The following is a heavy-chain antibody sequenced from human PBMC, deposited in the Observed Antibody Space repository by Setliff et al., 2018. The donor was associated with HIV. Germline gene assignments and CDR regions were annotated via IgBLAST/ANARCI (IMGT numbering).Heavy chain of an antibody. Sequence: PGGSLRLSCAASGFTFSFYTMNWVRQAPGKGLEWVSFISRTSSYIYYADSLKGRFTISRDNAKNSLYLQMNSLRAEDTAVYYCARERKPWYYYDSSGYYFYWYFDLWGRGTLVTVSS. CDR1: GFTFSFYT. CDR2: ISRTSSYI. J-gene: IGHJ2*01. D-gene: IGHD3-22*01. CDR3: ARERKPWYYYDSSGYYFYWYFDL. V-gene: IGHV3-21*04.